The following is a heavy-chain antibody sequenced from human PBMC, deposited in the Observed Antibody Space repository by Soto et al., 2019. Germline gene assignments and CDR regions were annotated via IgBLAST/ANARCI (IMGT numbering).Heavy chain of an antibody. CDR2: IYYSGST. V-gene: IGHV4-31*02. J-gene: IGHJ3*02. Sequence: PSETLSLTCTVSGGSISSGGYYWSWIRQHPGKGLEWIGYIYYSGSTYYNPSLKSRVTISVDTSKNQFSLKLSSVTAADTAVYYCARDTGYDSNAFDIWGQGTMVTVS. D-gene: IGHD3-22*01. CDR3: ARDTGYDSNAFDI. CDR1: GGSISSGGYY.